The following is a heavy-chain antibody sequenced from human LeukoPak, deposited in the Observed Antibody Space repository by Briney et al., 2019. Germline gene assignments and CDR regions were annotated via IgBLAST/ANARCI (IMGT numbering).Heavy chain of an antibody. D-gene: IGHD2-15*01. J-gene: IGHJ4*02. CDR2: ISWNSI. Sequence: GGSLRLSCAASGFTFDDYDMHWVRQAPGKGLEWVSGISWNSIVYADSVKGRFTISRDNAKNSLYLQMNSLRAEDTALYYCAKDPDLGYCSGGSCYSEPSFDYWGQGTLVTVSS. V-gene: IGHV3-9*01. CDR3: AKDPDLGYCSGGSCYSEPSFDY. CDR1: GFTFDDYD.